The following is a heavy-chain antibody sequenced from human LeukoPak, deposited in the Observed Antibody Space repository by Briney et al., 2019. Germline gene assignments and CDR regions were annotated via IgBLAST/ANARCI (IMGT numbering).Heavy chain of an antibody. CDR1: GYIFTTYY. V-gene: IGHV1-46*01. D-gene: IGHD6-19*01. Sequence: ASVKVSCKASGYIFTTYYMHWVRQAPGQGLEWMGVINPSDGSTNYAQRFQGRVTFTSDTSATVVYMDLSSLRSEDTAEYYCARDQGVAGFMDVWGQGTTVTVSS. J-gene: IGHJ6*02. CDR2: INPSDGST. CDR3: ARDQGVAGFMDV.